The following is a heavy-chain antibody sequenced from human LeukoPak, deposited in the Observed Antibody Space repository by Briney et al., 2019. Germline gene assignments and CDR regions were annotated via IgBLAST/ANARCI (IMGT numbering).Heavy chain of an antibody. D-gene: IGHD4-17*01. CDR2: IYSGGST. V-gene: IGHV3-53*01. CDR1: GFTFSTYC. J-gene: IGHJ6*02. Sequence: PGGSLRLSCAASGFTFSTYCMSWVRQAPGKGLEWVSVIYSGGSTYYADSVKGRFTISRDNSKNTLYLQMNSLRAEDTAVYYCARDTVTTFRFRDYYYYGMDVWGQGTTVTVSS. CDR3: ARDTVTTFRFRDYYYYGMDV.